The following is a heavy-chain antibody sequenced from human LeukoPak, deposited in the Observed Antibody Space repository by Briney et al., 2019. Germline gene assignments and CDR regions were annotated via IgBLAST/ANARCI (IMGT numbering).Heavy chain of an antibody. D-gene: IGHD1-26*01. J-gene: IGHJ4*02. CDR3: ARDLIVGAPGS. CDR1: GFTFSHAW. CDR2: ISYDGSNK. V-gene: IGHV3-30-3*01. Sequence: GGSLRLSCAASGFTFSHAWVSWVRQAPGKGLEWVAVISYDGSNKYYADSVKGRFTISRDNSKNTLYLQMNSLRAEDTAVYYCARDLIVGAPGSWGQGTLVTVSS.